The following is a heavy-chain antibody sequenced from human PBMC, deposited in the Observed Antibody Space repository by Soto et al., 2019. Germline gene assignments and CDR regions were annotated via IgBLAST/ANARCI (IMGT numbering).Heavy chain of an antibody. Sequence: QVQLVQSGAEVKKPGSSVKVSCKASGDTFSFYTLNWIRQAPGQGFEWVGRVNPILAMSSSAHKFQGRVSRNPDKSTGTAVLELRSMASDDTAVYYCATSYGSGSSPFDYWGQGTLVTVSS. CDR1: GDTFSFYT. J-gene: IGHJ4*02. CDR3: ATSYGSGSSPFDY. V-gene: IGHV1-69*02. CDR2: VNPILAMS. D-gene: IGHD3-10*01.